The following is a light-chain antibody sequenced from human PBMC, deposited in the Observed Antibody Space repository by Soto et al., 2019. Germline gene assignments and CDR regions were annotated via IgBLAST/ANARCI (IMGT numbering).Light chain of an antibody. V-gene: IGKV3-20*01. J-gene: IGKJ1*01. CDR1: QSVSSSY. CDR3: QQYNNWPRT. CDR2: RTS. Sequence: EIVLTQSPGTLSLSPGERATLSCRASQSVSSSYLAWYQQKPGQAPRLLIYRTSNRATGIPDRFSGSGSGTDFTLTINSLQSEDFAVYYCQQYNNWPRTFGQGTKVDIK.